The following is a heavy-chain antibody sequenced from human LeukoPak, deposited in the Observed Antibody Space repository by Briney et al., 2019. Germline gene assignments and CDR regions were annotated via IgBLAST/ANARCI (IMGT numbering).Heavy chain of an antibody. J-gene: IGHJ4*02. V-gene: IGHV4-34*01. CDR3: ARGRSVYYFDY. CDR2: INHSGST. D-gene: IGHD5/OR15-5a*01. CDR1: GGSLSGYY. Sequence: SETLSLTCAVYGGSLSGYYWSWIRQPPGKGLEWIGEINHSGSTNYNPSLKSRVTISVDTSKNQFSLKLSSVTAADTAVYYCARGRSVYYFDYWCQGTLVTVSS.